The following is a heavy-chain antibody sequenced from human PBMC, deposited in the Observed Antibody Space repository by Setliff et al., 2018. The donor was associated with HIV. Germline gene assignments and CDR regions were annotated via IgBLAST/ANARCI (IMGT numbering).Heavy chain of an antibody. CDR3: AREFVDADIVGSILIRWFDP. CDR1: GGSISSHY. Sequence: TLSLTCTVSGGSISSHYWNWIRQPPGKGLEWIAYISYSGGTNHNPSLMGRVTMSLDVSKNQISLRLRSVVAADTAVYYCAREFVDADIVGSILIRWFDPWGQGTLVTVSS. J-gene: IGHJ5*02. D-gene: IGHD5-12*01. CDR2: ISYSGGT. V-gene: IGHV4-59*11.